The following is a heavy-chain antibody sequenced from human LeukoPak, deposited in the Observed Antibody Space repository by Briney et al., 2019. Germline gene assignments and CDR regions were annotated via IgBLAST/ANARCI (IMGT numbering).Heavy chain of an antibody. J-gene: IGHJ4*02. CDR3: AGGLGSGWRY. D-gene: IGHD6-19*01. Sequence: PGGSLRLSCTTYESAFSSYEMNWIRQAPGKGLEWVSYISNTGNIIYYTDSVKGRFTISRDNAKNSLYLQMNSLRDEDTALYYCAGGLGSGWRYWGQGTPVTVSS. V-gene: IGHV3-48*03. CDR2: ISNTGNII. CDR1: ESAFSSYE.